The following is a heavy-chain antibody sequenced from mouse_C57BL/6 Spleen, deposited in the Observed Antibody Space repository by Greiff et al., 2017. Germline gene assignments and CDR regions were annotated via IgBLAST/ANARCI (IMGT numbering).Heavy chain of an antibody. CDR3: ARSAYDAYAFAY. CDR1: GFTFTNYW. Sequence: VQLQQSVAELVKPGASVKLSCTASGFTFTNYWMHWVKQRPGRGLEWIGRIDPNSGDTKYDEKFKGKATLTVDKASSTAYMQLSSLTSEDSAVYYCARSAYDAYAFAYWGQGTLVTVSA. J-gene: IGHJ3*01. CDR2: IDPNSGDT. V-gene: IGHV1-62-3*01. D-gene: IGHD2-3*01.